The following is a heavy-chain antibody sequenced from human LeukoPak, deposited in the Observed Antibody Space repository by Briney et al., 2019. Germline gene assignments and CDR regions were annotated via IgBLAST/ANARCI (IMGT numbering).Heavy chain of an antibody. V-gene: IGHV4-39*01. CDR3: ARSVDSLLNLDY. CDR1: GGSISSSSYY. D-gene: IGHD3-22*01. J-gene: IGHJ4*02. CDR2: ISYSGST. Sequence: SETLSLTCTVSGGSISSSSYYWGWIRQPPGKGLEWIGSISYSGSTYYNPSLKSRVTISVDASKNQFSLKLSSATAADTAVYYCARSVDSLLNLDYWGQGTLVTVSS.